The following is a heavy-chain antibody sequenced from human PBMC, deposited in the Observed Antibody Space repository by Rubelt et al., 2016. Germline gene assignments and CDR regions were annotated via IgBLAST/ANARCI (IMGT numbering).Heavy chain of an antibody. CDR3: ARTYRYYSDY. Sequence: QVQLQESAPGLVKPSQTLSLTCTVSGGSISSGGYYWTWIRQHPGRGLEWIGYIYYSGSTYYNPSLKSRVTISVDTSKNQFSLKVYSVTAADTAVYYCARTYRYYSDYWGQGTLVTVSS. J-gene: IGHJ4*02. V-gene: IGHV4-31*03. CDR2: IYYSGST. CDR1: GGSISSGGYY. D-gene: IGHD1-26*01.